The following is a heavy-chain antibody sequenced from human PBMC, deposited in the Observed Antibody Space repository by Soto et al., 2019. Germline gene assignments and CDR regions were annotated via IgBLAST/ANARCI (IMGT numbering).Heavy chain of an antibody. CDR1: GGTFSSYA. CDR3: ARDRGHSSGYYPYWFDP. V-gene: IGHV1-69*12. CDR2: IIPIFGTA. Sequence: QVQLVQSGAEVKKPGSSVKVSCKASGGTFSSYAISWVRQAPGQGLEWMEEIIPIFGTANYAQKFQGRVTITAXXSXSXXYMELSSLRSEDTAVYYCARDRGHSSGYYPYWFDPWGQGTLVTVSS. D-gene: IGHD3-22*01. J-gene: IGHJ5*02.